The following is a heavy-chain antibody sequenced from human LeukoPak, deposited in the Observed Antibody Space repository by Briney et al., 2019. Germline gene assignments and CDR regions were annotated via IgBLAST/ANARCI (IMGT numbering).Heavy chain of an antibody. CDR2: ISYDGSNK. Sequence: GGSLRLSCAASGFTFSSYAMHWVRQAPGKGLEWVAVISYDGSNKYYADSVKGRFTISRDNSKNTLYLQMNSLRAEDTAVYYCARDYSGSCQPWGQGTLVTVSS. J-gene: IGHJ5*02. D-gene: IGHD6-13*01. CDR3: ARDYSGSCQP. CDR1: GFTFSSYA. V-gene: IGHV3-30*01.